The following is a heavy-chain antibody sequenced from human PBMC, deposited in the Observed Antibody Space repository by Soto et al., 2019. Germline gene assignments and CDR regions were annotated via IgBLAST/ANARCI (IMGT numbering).Heavy chain of an antibody. V-gene: IGHV3-23*01. CDR2: ISAGGDTT. Sequence: EVQLLESGGGLVQPGGSLRLSCAASGFSFSTCAVSWVRQAPGKGLEWVSSISAGGDTTYYAESVRGRFTISRDNSRNALQLQMSSLTAEDTAIYSCACQATGNVVPFDFWGRGALVSVSS. CDR3: ACQATGNVVPFDF. CDR1: GFSFSTCA. D-gene: IGHD1-26*01. J-gene: IGHJ4*02.